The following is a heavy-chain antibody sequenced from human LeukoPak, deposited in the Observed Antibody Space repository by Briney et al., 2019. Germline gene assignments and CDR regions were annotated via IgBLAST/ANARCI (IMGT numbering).Heavy chain of an antibody. Sequence: ASVKVSCKASGYTFTNYDINWVRQATGQGLEWMGWMNPDSGNTGYAQKFQGRVTITKNTSISTAYMELSSLRSEDTALYYCARGPCCRSTSCPYYLDVWGKGTTVTVSS. CDR1: GYTFTNYD. CDR2: MNPDSGNT. CDR3: ARGPCCRSTSCPYYLDV. J-gene: IGHJ6*03. V-gene: IGHV1-8*03. D-gene: IGHD2-2*01.